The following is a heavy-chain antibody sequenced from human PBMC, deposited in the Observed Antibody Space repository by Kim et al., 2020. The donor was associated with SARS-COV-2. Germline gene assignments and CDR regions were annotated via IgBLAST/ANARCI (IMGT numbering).Heavy chain of an antibody. CDR1: GFTFSNYW. V-gene: IGHV3-7*01. CDR2: IKHDGSGQ. D-gene: IGHD1-26*01. Sequence: GGSLRLSCAASGFTFSNYWMTWVRQTPGKGLEWVASIKHDGSGQYYVDSLKGRFTISRDNAKNSLYQQMNSLRAEDTALYHCARGAGSSVFDPWGQGTLVTVSS. CDR3: ARGAGSSVFDP. J-gene: IGHJ5*02.